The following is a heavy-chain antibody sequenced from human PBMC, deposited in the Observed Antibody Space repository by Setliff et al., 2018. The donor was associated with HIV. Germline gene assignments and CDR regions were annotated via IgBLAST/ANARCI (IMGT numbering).Heavy chain of an antibody. CDR3: ARDPKRYYDILTGYPSYYGMDV. V-gene: IGHV1-18*01. D-gene: IGHD3-9*01. J-gene: IGHJ6*02. CDR2: ISAYNGNT. CDR1: GYTFTSYG. Sequence: ASVKVSCKAPGYTFTSYGISWVRQAPGQGLEWMGWISAYNGNTNYAQKLQGRVTMTTDTSTSTAYMELRSLRSDDTAVYYCARDPKRYYDILTGYPSYYGMDVWGQGTKVTVSS.